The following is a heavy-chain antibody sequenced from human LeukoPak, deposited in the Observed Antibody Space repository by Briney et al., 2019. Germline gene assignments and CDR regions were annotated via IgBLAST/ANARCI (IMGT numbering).Heavy chain of an antibody. CDR2: VYYKGDT. CDR3: ARHVTVTYDAFDL. J-gene: IGHJ3*01. Sequence: SGTLSLTCSVSGGSTTGYFWTWIRQPPGKGPEWIGYVYYKGDTSYSPSLDSRVSISVDTSKEQFSLKLNSVTAADTAMYYCARHVTVTYDAFDLWGQGTMVTVSS. CDR1: GGSTTGYF. V-gene: IGHV4-59*08. D-gene: IGHD4-11*01.